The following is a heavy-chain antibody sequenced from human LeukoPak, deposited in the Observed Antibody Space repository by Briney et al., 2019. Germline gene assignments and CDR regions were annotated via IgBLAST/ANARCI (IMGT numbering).Heavy chain of an antibody. J-gene: IGHJ4*02. CDR1: AVTFNNYW. D-gene: IGHD3-3*01. CDR2: IYPGDSET. V-gene: IGHV5-51*01. Sequence: GESLKISCKGSAVTFNNYWIGWVRQLPGKGLDWMGIIYPGDSETRYSPSFRGQGTMSVDKSINTAYLHWGSLKASDTAIYFCARLSTRLLDHWGQGTRVTVSS. CDR3: ARLSTRLLDH.